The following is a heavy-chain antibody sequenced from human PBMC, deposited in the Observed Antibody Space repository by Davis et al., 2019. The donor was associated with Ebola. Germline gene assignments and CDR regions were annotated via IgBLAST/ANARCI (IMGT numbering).Heavy chain of an antibody. D-gene: IGHD2-2*01. CDR2: IYYSGST. V-gene: IGHV4-30-4*01. J-gene: IGHJ5*02. Sequence: LRLSCTVSGGSISSGDYYWSWIRQPPGKGLEWIGYIYYSGSTYYNPSLKSRVTISVDTSKNQFSLKLSSVTAADTAVYYCASLVVPAAIVGAYWFDPWGQGTLVTVSS. CDR1: GGSISSGDYY. CDR3: ASLVVPAAIVGAYWFDP.